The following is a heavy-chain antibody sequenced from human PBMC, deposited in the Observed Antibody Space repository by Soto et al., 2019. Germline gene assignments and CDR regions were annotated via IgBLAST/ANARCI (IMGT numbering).Heavy chain of an antibody. CDR1: GFTFSSYG. Sequence: PGGSLRLSCAASGFTFSSYGMHWVRQAPGKGLEWVAVISYDGSNKYYADSVKGRFTISRDNSKNTLYLQMNSLRAEDTAVYYCAATSVDDFWSGYDYYYGMDVWGQGTTVTVSS. V-gene: IGHV3-30*03. D-gene: IGHD3-3*01. CDR2: ISYDGSNK. CDR3: AATSVDDFWSGYDYYYGMDV. J-gene: IGHJ6*02.